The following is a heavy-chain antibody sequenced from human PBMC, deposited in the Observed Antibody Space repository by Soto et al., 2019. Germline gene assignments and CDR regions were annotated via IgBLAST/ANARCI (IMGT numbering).Heavy chain of an antibody. CDR1: GESFSNYY. D-gene: IGHD3-10*01. CDR3: ARVNSLVRGDRAAYMDV. CDR2: ISHSGST. V-gene: IGHV4-34*01. J-gene: IGHJ6*03. Sequence: SETLSLTCAVYGESFSNYYWNWIRQPPGKGLEWIGEISHSGSTNYNPSLKSRVTILVDTSKNQFSLMLSSVTAADTAVYYCARVNSLVRGDRAAYMDVWGKGTTVTVSS.